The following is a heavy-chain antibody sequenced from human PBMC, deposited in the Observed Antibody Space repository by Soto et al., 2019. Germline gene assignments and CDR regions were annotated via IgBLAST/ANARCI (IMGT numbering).Heavy chain of an antibody. Sequence: PGGSLRLSCAASGFTFSDHYMDWVRQAPAKGLEWVGRSRNKVKSYTTEYAASVKGRFTISRDNAKNSLYLQMNSLRAEDTAVYYCAGEPSDLVVPAGLNWFDPWGQGTLVTVSS. CDR1: GFTFSDHY. CDR2: SRNKVKSYTT. D-gene: IGHD2-2*01. CDR3: AGEPSDLVVPAGLNWFDP. J-gene: IGHJ5*02. V-gene: IGHV3-72*01.